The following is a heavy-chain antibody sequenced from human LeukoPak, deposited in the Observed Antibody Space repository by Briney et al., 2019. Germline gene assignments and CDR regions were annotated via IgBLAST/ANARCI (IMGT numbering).Heavy chain of an antibody. CDR1: GFTFSTYN. CDR2: ILNSGTTT. V-gene: IGHV3-48*04. Sequence: GGSLRLSCAASGFTFSTYNMNWVRQAPGKGLEWVSYILNSGTTTYYADSVKGRFTISRDNAKNSLYLQMNSLRAEDTGVYYCARDPPDYWGQGILVTVPS. CDR3: ARDPPDY. J-gene: IGHJ4*02.